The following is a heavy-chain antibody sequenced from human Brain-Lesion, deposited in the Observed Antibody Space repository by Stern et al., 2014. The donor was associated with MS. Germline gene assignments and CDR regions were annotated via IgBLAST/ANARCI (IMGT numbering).Heavy chain of an antibody. CDR3: AKLWLGELPESPFDY. D-gene: IGHD3-10*01. J-gene: IGHJ4*02. V-gene: IGHV4-39*01. CDR1: GGSISSSSYY. CDR2: IYYRGST. Sequence: QLQLQESGPGLVKPSETLSLTCTVSGGSISSSSYYWGWIRQPPGKGLEWIGSIYYRGSTYYNPSLKIRATISMSTSKTQFPVGLILVTAADTAVYFCAKLWLGELPESPFDYWGQGTLVTVSS.